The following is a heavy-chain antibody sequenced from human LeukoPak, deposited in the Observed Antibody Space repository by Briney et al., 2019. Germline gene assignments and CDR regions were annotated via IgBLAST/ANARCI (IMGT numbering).Heavy chain of an antibody. J-gene: IGHJ4*02. CDR2: INHSGST. CDR3: ARHSRTIFGVVISKPFDY. Sequence: SETLSLTCAVYGGSFSGYYWSWLRQPPGKGLEWLGEINHSGSTNYNPSLKSRVTISVDTSKNQFSLKLSSVTAADTAVYYCARHSRTIFGVVISKPFDYWGQGTLVTVSS. D-gene: IGHD3-3*01. CDR1: GGSFSGYY. V-gene: IGHV4-34*01.